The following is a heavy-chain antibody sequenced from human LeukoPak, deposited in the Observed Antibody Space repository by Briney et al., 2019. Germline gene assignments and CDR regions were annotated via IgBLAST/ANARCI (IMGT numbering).Heavy chain of an antibody. J-gene: IGHJ3*02. D-gene: IGHD3-10*01. CDR3: AKEGAESFPDAFDI. CDR1: GGSISPYY. Sequence: SETLSLTCTVSGGSISPYYCSWLRQPPGKGLEWIGYISYSGSTKNNPSLKSRVTISVDTSKNQFSLKLTSVTAADTAVYYCAKEGAESFPDAFDIWGQGTMITVSS. V-gene: IGHV4-59*01. CDR2: ISYSGST.